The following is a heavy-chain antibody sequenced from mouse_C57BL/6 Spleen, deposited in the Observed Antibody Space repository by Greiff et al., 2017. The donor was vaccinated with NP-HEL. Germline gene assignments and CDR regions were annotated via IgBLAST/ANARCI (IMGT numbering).Heavy chain of an antibody. Sequence: VKLMESGAELVKPGASVKISCKASGYAFSSYWMNWVKQRPGKGLEWIGQIYPGDGDTNYNGKFKGKATLTAEKSSSTAYMQLSSLTSEDSAVYFFAFFTTVVDWGQGTTLTVSS. V-gene: IGHV1-80*01. CDR1: GYAFSSYW. D-gene: IGHD1-1*01. CDR3: AFFTTVVD. CDR2: IYPGDGDT. J-gene: IGHJ2*01.